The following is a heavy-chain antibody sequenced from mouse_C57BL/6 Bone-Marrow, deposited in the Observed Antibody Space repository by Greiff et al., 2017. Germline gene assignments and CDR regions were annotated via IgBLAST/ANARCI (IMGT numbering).Heavy chain of an antibody. CDR1: GFSLSTFGMG. V-gene: IGHV8-8*01. CDR2: LWWDDAK. CDR3: ASHYFGSSPAWFAY. D-gene: IGHD1-1*01. Sequence: QVTLKVSGPGILQPSQTLSLTCSFSGFSLSTFGMGVGWIRQPSGKGLEWLAHLWWDDAKYYNPALKSRLTISKDTSKNQVFLKIAHVDTADTATYYCASHYFGSSPAWFAYWGQGTLVTVSA. J-gene: IGHJ3*01.